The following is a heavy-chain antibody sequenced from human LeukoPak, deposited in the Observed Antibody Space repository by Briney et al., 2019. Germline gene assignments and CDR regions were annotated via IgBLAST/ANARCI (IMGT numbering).Heavy chain of an antibody. Sequence: GGSLRLSCAASGFTFSSYGMSWVRQAPGKGLEWVSAISSSGYSAYYVDSVKGRFTTSRDNSRNTLYLQMNSLRAEDTAVYYCAELGITMIGGVWGKGTTVTISS. V-gene: IGHV3-23*01. CDR2: ISSSGYSA. CDR1: GFTFSSYG. J-gene: IGHJ6*04. D-gene: IGHD3-10*02. CDR3: AELGITMIGGV.